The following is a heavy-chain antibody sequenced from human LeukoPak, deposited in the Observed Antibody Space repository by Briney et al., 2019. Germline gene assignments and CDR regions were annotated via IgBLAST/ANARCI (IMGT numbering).Heavy chain of an antibody. D-gene: IGHD6-13*01. CDR2: IYYSGST. CDR1: GGSISSYY. J-gene: IGHJ4*02. Sequence: SETLSLTCAVSGGSISSYYWSWLRQPPGKGLEWIGYIYYSGSTNYNPSLKSRVTISVDTSKNQFSLKLLSVTAADTAVYYCARGMQQLYHFDSWGRGTLVTVSS. CDR3: ARGMQQLYHFDS. V-gene: IGHV4-59*01.